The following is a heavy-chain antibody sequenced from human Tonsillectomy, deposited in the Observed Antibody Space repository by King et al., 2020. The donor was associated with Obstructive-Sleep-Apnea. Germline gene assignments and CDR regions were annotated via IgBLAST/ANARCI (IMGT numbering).Heavy chain of an antibody. J-gene: IGHJ5*02. D-gene: IGHD2-15*01. CDR1: GGSISSSSYY. CDR2: IYYSGST. V-gene: IGHV4-39*07. CDR3: ARNTHWFDP. Sequence: QLQESGPGLVKPSETLSLTCTVSGGSISSSSYYWGWIRQPPGKGLEWIGSIYYSGSTYYNPSLKRRVTITVDTSKNQFSLKLSSVTAADTAVYYCARNTHWFDPWGQGTLVTVSS.